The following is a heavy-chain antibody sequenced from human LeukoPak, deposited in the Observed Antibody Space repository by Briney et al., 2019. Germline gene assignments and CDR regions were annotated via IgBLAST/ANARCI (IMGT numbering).Heavy chain of an antibody. CDR2: INPNSGGT. CDR1: GYTFTGYY. V-gene: IGHV1-2*02. D-gene: IGHD6-13*01. Sequence: ASVKVSCKASGYTFTGYYMHWVRQAPGQGLEWMRWINPNSGGTNYAQKFQGRVTMTRDTSISTAYMELSRLRSDDTAVYYCARVSGKYSSSWYYGYWDQGTLVTVSS. J-gene: IGHJ4*02. CDR3: ARVSGKYSSSWYYGY.